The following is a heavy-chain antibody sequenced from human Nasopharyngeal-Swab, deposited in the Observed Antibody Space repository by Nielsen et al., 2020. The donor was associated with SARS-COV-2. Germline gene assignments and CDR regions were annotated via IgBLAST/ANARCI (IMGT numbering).Heavy chain of an antibody. CDR2: IKSKTDGGTT. J-gene: IGHJ5*02. V-gene: IGHV3-15*01. Sequence: GESLKISCAASGFTFSNAWMSWVRQAPGKGLEWVGRIKSKTDGGTTDYAAPVKGRFTISRDDSKNTLYLQMNSLKTEDTAVYYCAREGAFLEWFSNWFDPWGQGTLVTVSS. CDR1: GFTFSNAW. CDR3: AREGAFLEWFSNWFDP. D-gene: IGHD3-3*02.